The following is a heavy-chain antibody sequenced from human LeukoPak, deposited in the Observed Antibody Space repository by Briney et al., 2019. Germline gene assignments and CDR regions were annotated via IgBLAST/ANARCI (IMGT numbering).Heavy chain of an antibody. V-gene: IGHV4-59*08. CDR2: INYSGST. Sequence: PSETLSLTCSVSGGSISSYYWSWIRQPPGKGLEWIGYINYSGSTNYNPSLMSRVTISVDTSKNQFSLKLSSVTAADTAVYYCARRNLYCTNGVCPFDYWGQGTLVTVSS. CDR1: GGSISSYY. J-gene: IGHJ4*02. CDR3: ARRNLYCTNGVCPFDY. D-gene: IGHD2-8*01.